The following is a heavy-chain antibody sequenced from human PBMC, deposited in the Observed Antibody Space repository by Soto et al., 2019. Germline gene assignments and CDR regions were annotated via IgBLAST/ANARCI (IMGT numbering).Heavy chain of an antibody. D-gene: IGHD2-2*01. CDR1: GFTFSSYA. J-gene: IGHJ6*02. CDR2: ISYDGSNK. Sequence: GGSLRLSCAAPGFTFSSYAMHWVRQAPGKGLEWVAVISYDGSNKYYADSVKGRFTISRDNSKNTLYLQMNSLRAEDTAVYYCARDRGYCSSTSCPYYYYGMDVWGQGTTVTVSS. V-gene: IGHV3-30-3*01. CDR3: ARDRGYCSSTSCPYYYYGMDV.